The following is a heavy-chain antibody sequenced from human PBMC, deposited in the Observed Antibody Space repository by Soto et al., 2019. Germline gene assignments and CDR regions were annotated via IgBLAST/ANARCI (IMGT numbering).Heavy chain of an antibody. CDR1: GGSFSGYY. D-gene: IGHD6-6*01. Sequence: QVQLQQWGAGLLKPSETLSLTCAVYGGSFSGYYWSWIRQPPGKGLEWIGEINHSGSTNYNPSLKSRVTISVDTSKNQFSLKLSSVTAADTAVYYCARGEVKRRAARRTFDYWGQGTLVTVSS. CDR2: INHSGST. V-gene: IGHV4-34*01. J-gene: IGHJ4*02. CDR3: ARGEVKRRAARRTFDY.